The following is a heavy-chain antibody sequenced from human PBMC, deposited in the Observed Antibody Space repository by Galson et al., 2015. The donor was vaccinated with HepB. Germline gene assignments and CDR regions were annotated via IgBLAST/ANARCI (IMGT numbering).Heavy chain of an antibody. V-gene: IGHV1-69*04. J-gene: IGHJ2*01. CDR2: TVPILGIP. CDR3: ARDHNWGANYFDL. CDR1: GGSFGTYA. Sequence: SVKVSCKASGGSFGTYAINWLRQAPEQGLEWVGRTVPILGIPNYAQRFQGRVTITADKSTSTAYMELSSLTSDDTAVYFCARDHNWGANYFDLWGRGTLVSVSS. D-gene: IGHD7-27*01.